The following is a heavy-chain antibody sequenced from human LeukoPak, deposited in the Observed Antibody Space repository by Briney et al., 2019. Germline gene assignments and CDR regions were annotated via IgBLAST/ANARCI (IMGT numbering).Heavy chain of an antibody. J-gene: IGHJ4*02. V-gene: IGHV3-33*01. D-gene: IGHD3-16*01. CDR2: IWYDGSNK. Sequence: PGRSLRLSCASSGFIFSSYGMHWVRQAPGKGLEWVAVIWYDGSNKYYADSVKGRFTISRDNSKNTLYLQMNSLRAEDTAVYYCARGALHTGRNRPRFDYWGQGTLVTVSS. CDR3: ARGALHTGRNRPRFDY. CDR1: GFIFSSYG.